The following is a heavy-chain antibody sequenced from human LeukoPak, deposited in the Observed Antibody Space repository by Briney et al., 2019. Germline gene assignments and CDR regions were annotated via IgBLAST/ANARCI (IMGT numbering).Heavy chain of an antibody. Sequence: GGSLRPSCEASGFTFSNYAMNWVRQAPGKGLEWVSIIFGLDKNTTYYADSVKGRFTVSRDNSKSTLYLQMTSLRPEDTAIYYCAKRNTMVRGGPCFDYWGQGVLVTVSS. J-gene: IGHJ4*02. V-gene: IGHV3-23*01. CDR3: AKRNTMVRGGPCFDY. D-gene: IGHD3-10*01. CDR2: IFGLDKNTT. CDR1: GFTFSNYA.